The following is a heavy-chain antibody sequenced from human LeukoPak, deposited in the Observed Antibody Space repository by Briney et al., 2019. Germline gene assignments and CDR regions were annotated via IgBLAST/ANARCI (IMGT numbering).Heavy chain of an antibody. CDR2: IKDDGSEK. J-gene: IGHJ4*02. Sequence: GGSLRLSCADSAFTFSSYWMGWVRQAPGKGLEWVANIKDDGSEKYYVDSVKGRFTISRDNAKNSLYLQMNGLRAEDTAVYYCARGGEGSSGPTRNWGQGTLVTVSS. D-gene: IGHD3-22*01. CDR3: ARGGEGSSGPTRN. V-gene: IGHV3-7*01. CDR1: AFTFSSYW.